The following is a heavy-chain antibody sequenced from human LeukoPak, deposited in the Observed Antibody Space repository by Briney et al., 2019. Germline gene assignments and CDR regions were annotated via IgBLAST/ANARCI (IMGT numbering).Heavy chain of an antibody. CDR3: ARDTLEYSNSPDALDI. CDR2: IGSSGSTV. V-gene: IGHV3-48*02. CDR1: GFTFSSYT. Sequence: GGSLRLSCAASGFTFSSYTMNWVRRAPGKGLEWVSYIGSSGSTVYYADSVKGRFTISRDNAKNSLYMQMESLRDEDTAIYYCARDTLEYSNSPDALDIWGQGTMVTVSS. J-gene: IGHJ3*02. D-gene: IGHD4-23*01.